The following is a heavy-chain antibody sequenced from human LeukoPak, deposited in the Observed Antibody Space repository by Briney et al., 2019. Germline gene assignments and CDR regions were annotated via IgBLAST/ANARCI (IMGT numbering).Heavy chain of an antibody. CDR2: INPNSGGT. D-gene: IGHD3-22*01. Sequence: ASVKVSCKASGCTFTGYYMHWVRQAPGQGLEWMGWINPNSGGTHYAQKFQGRVTMTRDTSITTVYMELSRLRSDDTAVHYCAKWGTYYYDSSGDLGLDYWGQGTLVTVSS. CDR3: AKWGTYYYDSSGDLGLDY. V-gene: IGHV1-2*02. CDR1: GCTFTGYY. J-gene: IGHJ4*02.